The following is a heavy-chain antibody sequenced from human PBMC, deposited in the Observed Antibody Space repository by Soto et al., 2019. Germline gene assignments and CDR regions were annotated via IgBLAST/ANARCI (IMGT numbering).Heavy chain of an antibody. CDR3: AKDGRRALRYSSWLSTGDAFDC. CDR1: GFSFRSYG. J-gene: IGHJ3*01. V-gene: IGHV3-30*18. D-gene: IGHD3-9*01. CDR2: ISHDASNT. Sequence: QVQLVETGGGVVQPGRSLRLSCAASGFSFRSYGMHWVRQSPGKGPEWVAVISHDASNTHYADAVKGRFTISRDNSRKIFYLQLNSLRPDDTAVSYFAKDGRRALRYSSWLSTGDAFDCWGLGSMVTVSS.